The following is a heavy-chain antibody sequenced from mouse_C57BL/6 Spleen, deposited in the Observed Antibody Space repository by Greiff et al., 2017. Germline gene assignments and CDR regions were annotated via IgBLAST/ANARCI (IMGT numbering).Heavy chain of an antibody. CDR2: IYPGSGST. J-gene: IGHJ3*01. CDR1: GYTFTSYW. V-gene: IGHV1-55*01. Sequence: QVQLQQPGAELVKPGASVKMSCKASGYTFTSYWITWVKQRPGQGLEWIGDIYPGSGSTNYNEKFKSKATLTVDTSSSTAYMQLSSLTSEDSAVYYCAREAMDYDKAFAYWGQGTLVTVSA. D-gene: IGHD2-4*01. CDR3: AREAMDYDKAFAY.